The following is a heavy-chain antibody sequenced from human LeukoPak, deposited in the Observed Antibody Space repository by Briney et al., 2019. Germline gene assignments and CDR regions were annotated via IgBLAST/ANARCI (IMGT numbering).Heavy chain of an antibody. J-gene: IGHJ6*02. Sequence: SETLSLTCAVYGVSFSGYYWSWIRQPPGKGLEWIGEINHSGSTNYNPSLKSRVTISVDTSKNQFSLKLSSVTAADTAVYYCARGRHRYCSSTSCYPRHYYYYGMDVWGQGTTVTVSS. CDR2: INHSGST. CDR1: GVSFSGYY. CDR3: ARGRHRYCSSTSCYPRHYYYYGMDV. V-gene: IGHV4-34*01. D-gene: IGHD2-2*01.